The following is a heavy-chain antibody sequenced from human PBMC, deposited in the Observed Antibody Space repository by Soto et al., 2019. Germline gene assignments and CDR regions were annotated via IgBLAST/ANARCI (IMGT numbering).Heavy chain of an antibody. J-gene: IGHJ4*01. D-gene: IGHD2-15*01. Sequence: SETLSLTCSVSGDSVSSGSHSWTWTRQAPGKGLEFLGYIYYTGSTNYNPSLKSRATISVDPSQYPISLKLTSLPAPDTAVYYCARTSPGYGPGDYWGPGILVTVSS. V-gene: IGHV4-61*03. CDR1: GDSVSSGSHS. CDR3: ARTSPGYGPGDY. CDR2: IYYTGST.